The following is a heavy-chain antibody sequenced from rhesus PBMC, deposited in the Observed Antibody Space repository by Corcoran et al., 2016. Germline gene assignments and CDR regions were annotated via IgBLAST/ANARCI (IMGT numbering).Heavy chain of an antibody. J-gene: IGHJ5-2*02. D-gene: IGHD6-31*01. CDR3: AKSSSGWYNSLDV. CDR2: ISGSGGST. CDR1: GGSISSNW. Sequence: QLQLQESGPGLVKPSETLSLTCAVPGGSISSNWWSWIRKPPGKGLEWIGRISGSGGSTSYNPSLKSRVTISTDTSKNQLSLKLISVTAADTAVYYCAKSSSGWYNSLDVWGRGVLVTVSS. V-gene: IGHV4-173*01.